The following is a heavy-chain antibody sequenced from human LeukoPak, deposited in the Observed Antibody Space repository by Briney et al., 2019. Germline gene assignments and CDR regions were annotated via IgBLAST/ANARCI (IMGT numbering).Heavy chain of an antibody. CDR1: GGSISSYY. J-gene: IGHJ2*01. V-gene: IGHV4-59*01. CDR2: IDYSGTT. Sequence: SETLSLTCTVSGGSISSYYWTWMRQPPGKGLEWIGYIDYSGTTNYNPSLKSRVTISVDTSKNQFSLKLSSVTAADTAGYYCARDWYFDLWGPGTLVTVSS. CDR3: ARDWYFDL.